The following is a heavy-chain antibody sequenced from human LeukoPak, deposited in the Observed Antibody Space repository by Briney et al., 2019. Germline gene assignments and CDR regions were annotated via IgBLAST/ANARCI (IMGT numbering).Heavy chain of an antibody. J-gene: IGHJ6*01. CDR1: GYTFTSYG. D-gene: IGHD3-22*01. Sequence: ASVNVSCKASGYTFTSYGISWVRQAPGKGLEWMGWISAYNGNTNYAQKLQGRVTMTTDTSTSTAYMELRSLRSDDTAVYYCARAAGYYDSSARVSYYYYGMAVWGQGTRLTVSS. CDR3: ARAAGYYDSSARVSYYYYGMAV. CDR2: ISAYNGNT. V-gene: IGHV1-18*01.